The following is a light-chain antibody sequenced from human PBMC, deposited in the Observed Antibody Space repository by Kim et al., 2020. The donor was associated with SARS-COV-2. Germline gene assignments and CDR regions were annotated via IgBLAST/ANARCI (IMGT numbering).Light chain of an antibody. CDR1: QSVYSSF. CDR2: GAS. Sequence: SPRERATLSCRASQSVYSSFLAWYHQKPGQAPRLLIYGASNRATGIPDRFSGSGSGTDFTLTISRLEPEDFAVYYCQQYGNSPLTFGGGTKVDIK. V-gene: IGKV3-20*01. CDR3: QQYGNSPLT. J-gene: IGKJ4*01.